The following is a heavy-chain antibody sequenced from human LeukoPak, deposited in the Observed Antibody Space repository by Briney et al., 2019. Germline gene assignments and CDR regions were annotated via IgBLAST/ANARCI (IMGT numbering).Heavy chain of an antibody. Sequence: GGSLRLSCAVSGFTFTSYWMSWVRQAPGKGLEWVASIKQDGSEIYYVDSVKGRSTISRDNAKNSLYPQMNSLRAEDTAVYYCAKEIWPTVTTPGWTYFDYWGQGALVTVSS. CDR2: IKQDGSEI. CDR1: GFTFTSYW. J-gene: IGHJ4*02. D-gene: IGHD4-17*01. V-gene: IGHV3-7*01. CDR3: AKEIWPTVTTPGWTYFDY.